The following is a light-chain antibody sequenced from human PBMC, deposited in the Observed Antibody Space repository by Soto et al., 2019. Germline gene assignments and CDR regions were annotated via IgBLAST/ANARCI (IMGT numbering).Light chain of an antibody. CDR1: QSVSSSY. CDR3: LQYGNSPGT. J-gene: IGKJ1*01. CDR2: SAS. V-gene: IGKV3-20*01. Sequence: EIVLTQSPGTLSSSPGERATLSCRASQSVSSSYLAWYQQKPGQAPRLLISSASSRATGIPDRFSGSGSGTDFTLTISRLEPEDFAVYYCLQYGNSPGTFGQGTKVEIK.